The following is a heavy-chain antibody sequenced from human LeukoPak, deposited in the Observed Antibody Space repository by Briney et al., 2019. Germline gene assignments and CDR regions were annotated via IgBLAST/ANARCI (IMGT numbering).Heavy chain of an antibody. CDR1: GYTFTSYG. D-gene: IGHD4-17*01. V-gene: IGHV1-18*01. Sequence: GASVKVSCKASGYTFTSYGISWVRQAPGQGLEWMGWISAYNGNTNYAQKLQGRVTMTTDTSTSTAYMELRSLRSDDTAVYYCARYQPLYGDYSFVYWGQGTLVTVSS. CDR2: ISAYNGNT. J-gene: IGHJ4*02. CDR3: ARYQPLYGDYSFVY.